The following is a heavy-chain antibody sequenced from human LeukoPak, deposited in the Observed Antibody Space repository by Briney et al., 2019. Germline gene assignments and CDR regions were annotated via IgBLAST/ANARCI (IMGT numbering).Heavy chain of an antibody. D-gene: IGHD1-26*01. J-gene: IGHJ4*02. CDR1: GISFSTYS. CDR3: ARGWEYFDS. CDR2: ITSSSANI. Sequence: GGSLRLSCVASGISFSTYSMTWVRQAPGKGLEWVSYITSSSANIQYADSVKGRFTISRDNAKNSLYLQMNRLRDEDTAVCYCARGWEYFDSWGQGTLVTVSS. V-gene: IGHV3-48*02.